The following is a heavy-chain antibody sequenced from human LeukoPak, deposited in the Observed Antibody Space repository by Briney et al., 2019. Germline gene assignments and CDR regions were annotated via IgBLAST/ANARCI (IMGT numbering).Heavy chain of an antibody. V-gene: IGHV1-2*02. J-gene: IGHJ4*02. CDR3: ARGGSTDSIHSCGGNCYFLDD. CDR2: INPNRGGT. CDR1: GYTFTGNH. D-gene: IGHD2-21*02. Sequence: ASVKVSCKASGYTFTGNHMHSVRQAPGQGLEWMGWINPNRGGTNYAQKFQGRVIMTRDTSISTACMELSRLGSDDTAVYYCARGGSTDSIHSCGGNCYFLDDWGQGTLVTVSS.